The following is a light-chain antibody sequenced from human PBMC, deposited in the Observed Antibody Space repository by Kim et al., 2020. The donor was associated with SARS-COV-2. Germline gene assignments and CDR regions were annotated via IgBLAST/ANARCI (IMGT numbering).Light chain of an antibody. J-gene: IGLJ2*01. CDR1: SSNIGSNY. CDR2: RNN. CDR3: AAWDDSLSGSV. Sequence: QSVLTQPPSASGTPGQRVTISCSGSSSNIGSNYVYWYQQLPETAPKLLIYRNNQRPSGVPDRFSGSKSGTSASLAISGFRSEDEADYYCAAWDDSLSGSVFGGGTQLTVL. V-gene: IGLV1-47*01.